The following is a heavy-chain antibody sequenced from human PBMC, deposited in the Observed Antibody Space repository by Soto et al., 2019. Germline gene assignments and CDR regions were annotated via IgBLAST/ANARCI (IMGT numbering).Heavy chain of an antibody. CDR2: IAATSDAE. CDR3: ANYSEPYPVYNGLHL. CDR1: GFPFSTSA. J-gene: IGHJ6*02. V-gene: IGHV3-23*01. D-gene: IGHD1-26*01. Sequence: EGRLLESGGGLVPPGGSLRLSCGAFGFPFSTSAMNWVRQAPGKSLEWVSIIAATSDAEYYAESVKGQFTSSRDNSKNTLYLPINSLRAEDTATYYFANYSEPYPVYNGLHLWGQGTTVIVS.